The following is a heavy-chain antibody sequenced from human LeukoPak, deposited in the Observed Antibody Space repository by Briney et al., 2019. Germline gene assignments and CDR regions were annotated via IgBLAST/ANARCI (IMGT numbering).Heavy chain of an antibody. CDR1: GYTFTSYG. V-gene: IGHV1-18*01. Sequence: ASVKVSCKASGYTFTSYGISWARQAPGQGLEWMGWISAYNGNTNYAQKLQGRVTMTTDTSTSTAYMELRSLRSDDTAVYYCARVIAYYYDSSGYYLDYWGQGTLVTVSS. J-gene: IGHJ4*02. CDR2: ISAYNGNT. CDR3: ARVIAYYYDSSGYYLDY. D-gene: IGHD3-22*01.